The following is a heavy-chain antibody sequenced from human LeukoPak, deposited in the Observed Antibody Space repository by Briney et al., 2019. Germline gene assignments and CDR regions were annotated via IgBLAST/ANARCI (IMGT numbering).Heavy chain of an antibody. V-gene: IGHV1-18*01. CDR2: ISAYNGNT. D-gene: IGHD3-22*01. Sequence: ASVKVSCKASGYTFTSYGISWVRQAPGQGLEWMGWISAYNGNTNYAQKLQGRVTMTTDTSTSTAYMELRSLRSDDTAVYYCAREEEGNDSSGYSYYFDYWGQGTLVTVSS. CDR1: GYTFTSYG. J-gene: IGHJ4*02. CDR3: AREEEGNDSSGYSYYFDY.